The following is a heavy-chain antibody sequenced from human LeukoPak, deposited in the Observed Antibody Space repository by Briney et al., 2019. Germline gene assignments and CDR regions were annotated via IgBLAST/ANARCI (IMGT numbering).Heavy chain of an antibody. CDR3: ARAQTGATSHYFDY. D-gene: IGHD1-7*01. J-gene: IGHJ4*02. Sequence: GGSLRLSCAASGFTFSSYAIYWVRQAPGKGLEYVSAIAGIGGSTYYANSVKGRFTISRDNSKNTLYLQMGSLRAEDMAVYYCARAQTGATSHYFDYWGQGTLVTVSS. V-gene: IGHV3-64*01. CDR1: GFTFSSYA. CDR2: IAGIGGST.